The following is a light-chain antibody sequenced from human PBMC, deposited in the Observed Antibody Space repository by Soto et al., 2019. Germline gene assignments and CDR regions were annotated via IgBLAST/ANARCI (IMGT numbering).Light chain of an antibody. CDR3: QQYDNWPPRWT. CDR1: QSVGTN. J-gene: IGKJ2*01. CDR2: GAS. Sequence: EIVMTQSPATLSVSPGERVTLSCRASQSVGTNLAWYQQKPGQAPRLLILGASTRASGIPAKFSGSGSGTEFTVSIGSLQSEDFAIYYCQQYDNWPPRWTFGQGTKVEIK. V-gene: IGKV3-15*01.